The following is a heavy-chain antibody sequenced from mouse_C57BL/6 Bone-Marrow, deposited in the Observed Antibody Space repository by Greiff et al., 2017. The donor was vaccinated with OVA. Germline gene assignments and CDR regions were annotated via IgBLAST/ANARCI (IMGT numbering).Heavy chain of an antibody. D-gene: IGHD1-1*01. CDR2: IYPGSGNT. CDR1: GYTFTDYY. CDR3: ARSNYYGSSYRFAY. Sequence: QVQLQQSGAELVRPGASVKLSCKASGYTFTDYYINWVKQRPGQGLEWIARIYPGSGNTYYNEKFKGKATLTAEKSSSTAYMQLSSLTSEDSAVYFCARSNYYGSSYRFAYWGQGTLVTVSA. J-gene: IGHJ3*01. V-gene: IGHV1-76*01.